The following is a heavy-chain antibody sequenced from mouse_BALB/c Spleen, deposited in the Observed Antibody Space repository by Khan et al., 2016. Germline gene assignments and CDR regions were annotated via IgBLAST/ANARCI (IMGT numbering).Heavy chain of an antibody. CDR1: GFSLTTYG. J-gene: IGHJ4*01. CDR2: IWAGGST. D-gene: IGHD1-2*01. Sequence: QMQLEESGPGLVAPSQSLSITCTVSGFSLTTYGVHWVRQPPGKGLEWLGLIWAGGSTSYNSALMSRLSINKDNSKCHVFLQINSLPTDDTSMYXCVRDTPYYGYRFYAMDYWGQGTSVTVSS. CDR3: VRDTPYYGYRFYAMDY. V-gene: IGHV2-9*02.